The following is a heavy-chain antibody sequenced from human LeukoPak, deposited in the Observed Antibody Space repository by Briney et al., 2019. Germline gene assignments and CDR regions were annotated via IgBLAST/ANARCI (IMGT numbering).Heavy chain of an antibody. CDR2: IYYSGST. CDR3: ARLEGSGWSWANYYYGMDV. V-gene: IGHV4-59*01. D-gene: IGHD6-19*01. Sequence: SETLSLTCTVSGGSISSYYWSWIRQPPGKGLEWIGYIYYSGSTNYNPSLKSRVTISVDTSKNQFSLKLSSVTAADTAVYYCARLEGSGWSWANYYYGMDVWGQGTTVTVSS. CDR1: GGSISSYY. J-gene: IGHJ6*02.